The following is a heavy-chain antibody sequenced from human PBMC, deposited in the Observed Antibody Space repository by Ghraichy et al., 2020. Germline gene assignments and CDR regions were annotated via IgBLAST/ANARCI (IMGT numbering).Heavy chain of an antibody. J-gene: IGHJ4*02. CDR2: IYTTGGV. V-gene: IGHV4-4*07. CDR1: GGSIGNYY. D-gene: IGHD3-10*01. Sequence: ESLNISCTVAGGSIGNYYWTWIRQPAGKGLEWIGRIYTTGGVDYNPSLKSRVIMSVDRSKNQFFLKLISVTAADTAVYYCARIQYGSGSDVTADDWGQGTLVTVSS. CDR3: ARIQYGSGSDVTADD.